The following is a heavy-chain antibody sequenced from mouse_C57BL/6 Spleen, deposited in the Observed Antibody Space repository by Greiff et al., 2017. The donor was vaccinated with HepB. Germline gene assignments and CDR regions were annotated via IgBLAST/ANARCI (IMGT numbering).Heavy chain of an antibody. CDR2: ISSGGSYT. V-gene: IGHV5-6*01. J-gene: IGHJ4*01. CDR1: GFTFSSYG. CDR3: ARRNSKGAMDY. Sequence: EVQGVESGGDLVKPGGSLKLSCAASGFTFSSYGMSWVRQTPDKRLEWVATISSGGSYTYYPDSVKGRFTISRDNAKNTLYLQMSSLKSEDTAMYYCARRNSKGAMDYWGQGTSVTVSS. D-gene: IGHD1-3*01.